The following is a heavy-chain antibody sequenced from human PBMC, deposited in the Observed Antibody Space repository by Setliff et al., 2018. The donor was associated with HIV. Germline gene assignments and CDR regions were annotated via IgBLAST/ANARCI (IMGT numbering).Heavy chain of an antibody. CDR1: GGSIISSNFY. D-gene: IGHD3-10*01. Sequence: LSLTCTVSGGSIISSNFYWGWIRQPPGKGPEDIGSIDYSGSTYYNPSLKSRVTISVDTSKNQFSLKLSSVTAADTAVYYCARMSCSDQTCYFFDFWGQGALVTVSS. CDR2: IDYSGST. J-gene: IGHJ4*02. CDR3: ARMSCSDQTCYFFDF. V-gene: IGHV4-39*01.